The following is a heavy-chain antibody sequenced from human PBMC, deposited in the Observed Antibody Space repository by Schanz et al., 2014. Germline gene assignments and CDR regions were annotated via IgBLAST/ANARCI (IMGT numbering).Heavy chain of an antibody. Sequence: EVQLVESGGGFVQPGGSLGLSCVVSGFTVSSDHMSWVRQAPGKGLEWVSTISASGGSTYYADSVKGRFTISRDNSKNILYLHMNSLRAEDTAVYYCAKARRKSNCSGGRCFHYSYYGMDVWGQGTTVTVSS. CDR2: ISASGGST. CDR1: GFTVSSDH. D-gene: IGHD2-15*01. J-gene: IGHJ6*02. V-gene: IGHV3-23*04. CDR3: AKARRKSNCSGGRCFHYSYYGMDV.